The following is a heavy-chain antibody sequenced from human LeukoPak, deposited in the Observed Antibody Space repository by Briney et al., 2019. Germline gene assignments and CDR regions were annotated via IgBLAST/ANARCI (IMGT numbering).Heavy chain of an antibody. Sequence: ASVKVSCKVSGYTLTELSMHWVRQAPGKGLEWMGGFDPEDGETIYAQKFQGRVTMTEDTSTDTAYVELSSLRSEDTAVYYCATVAAAGTFLFDYWGQGTLVTVSS. J-gene: IGHJ4*02. CDR3: ATVAAAGTFLFDY. D-gene: IGHD6-13*01. CDR1: GYTLTELS. CDR2: FDPEDGET. V-gene: IGHV1-24*01.